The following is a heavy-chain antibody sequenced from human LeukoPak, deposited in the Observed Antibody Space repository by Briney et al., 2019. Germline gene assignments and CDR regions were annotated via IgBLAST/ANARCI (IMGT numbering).Heavy chain of an antibody. CDR3: GASVFW. V-gene: IGHV3-7*03. D-gene: IGHD3-3*01. CDR2: IKQDGSEK. J-gene: IGHJ4*02. Sequence: GGSLRLSCAASGFTFSSYWMSWVRLAPGKGLEWVANIKQDGSEKNCVDSVKGRFTISRDSAKNSLYLEMNSLRAEDSAVYYCGASVFWWGQGILVTVSS. CDR1: GFTFSSYW.